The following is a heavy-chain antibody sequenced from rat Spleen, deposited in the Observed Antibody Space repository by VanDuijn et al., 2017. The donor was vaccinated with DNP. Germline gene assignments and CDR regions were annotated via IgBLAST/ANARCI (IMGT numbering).Heavy chain of an antibody. V-gene: IGHV5-58*01. CDR1: GLTFSNYG. Sequence: EVQLVESGGGLVQPGRSLKLSCTASGLTFSNYGMAWIRQAPGKGLEWVASINPDGGTTHYSDSVRGRFTISRDNAENTVYLQMNSLRSEDTATYYGAKDLQWYAMDAWGQGTSVSVSS. CDR3: AKDLQWYAMDA. CDR2: INPDGGTT. D-gene: IGHD1-1*01. J-gene: IGHJ4*01.